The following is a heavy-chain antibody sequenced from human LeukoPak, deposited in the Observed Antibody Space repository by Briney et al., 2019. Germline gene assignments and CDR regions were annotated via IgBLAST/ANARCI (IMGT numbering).Heavy chain of an antibody. CDR1: GFSFSSSA. CDR2: VSGSGSTI. D-gene: IGHD1-26*01. V-gene: IGHV3-48*02. Sequence: GGSLRPSCAASGFSFSSSAMHWVRQAPGMGLEWVSYVSGSGSTIYYADSVMGRFTISRDNAKYSLYLQMNSLRDEDTAVYYCARGGLGSWTFDSWGQGTLVTVSS. CDR3: ARGGLGSWTFDS. J-gene: IGHJ4*02.